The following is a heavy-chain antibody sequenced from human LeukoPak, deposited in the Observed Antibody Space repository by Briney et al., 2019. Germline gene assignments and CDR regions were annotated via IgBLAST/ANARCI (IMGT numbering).Heavy chain of an antibody. Sequence: PSETLSLTCTVSGGSISSSTYYWGWIRQPPGKGLEWIGSIYSSGSTYYNPSLKSRVTISVDTSKNQFSLRLSSVTAADTAVYYCARQRNRSNARYYYGMDVWGQGTTVTVSS. J-gene: IGHJ6*02. CDR1: GGSISSSTYY. CDR2: IYSSGST. CDR3: ARQRNRSNARYYYGMDV. V-gene: IGHV4-39*01. D-gene: IGHD1-14*01.